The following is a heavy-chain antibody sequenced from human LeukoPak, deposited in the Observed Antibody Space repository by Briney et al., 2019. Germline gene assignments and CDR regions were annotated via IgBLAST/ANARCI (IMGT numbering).Heavy chain of an antibody. CDR2: IYDSGST. D-gene: IGHD1-26*01. V-gene: IGHV4-59*01. CDR1: GGSISSYY. Sequence: SETLSLTCTVSGGSISSYYWNWIRQPPGKGLEWIGFIYDSGSTKYNPSLNSRVTISVDTSKNQFSLKLSSVTAADTAVYYCARGTSYSGATFLYWGQGTLVTVSS. CDR3: ARGTSYSGATFLY. J-gene: IGHJ4*02.